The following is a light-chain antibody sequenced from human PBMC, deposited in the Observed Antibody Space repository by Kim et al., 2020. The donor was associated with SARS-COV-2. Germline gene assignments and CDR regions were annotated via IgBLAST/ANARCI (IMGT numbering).Light chain of an antibody. CDR2: QDS. Sequence: YELTQPPSVSVSPGQTASITCSGDKLGDKYACWYQQKPGQSPVLVIYQDSKRPSVIPERFSGSNSGNTATLTISGTQAMDEADYYCQAWDSSTVVFGGG. J-gene: IGLJ2*01. V-gene: IGLV3-1*01. CDR3: QAWDSSTVV. CDR1: KLGDKY.